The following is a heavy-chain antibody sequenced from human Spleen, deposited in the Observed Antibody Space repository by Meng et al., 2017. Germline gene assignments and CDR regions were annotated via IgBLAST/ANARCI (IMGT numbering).Heavy chain of an antibody. CDR2: IDTNTGNP. D-gene: IGHD2-15*01. CDR1: GYTLTSYA. V-gene: IGHV7-4-1*02. CDR3: ARGLSCSGGSCSAATV. J-gene: IGHJ3*01. Sequence: ASVKVSCKASGYTLTSYAINWLRQAPGQGLEWMGWIDTNTGNPTYAQGFTGRFVFSLDTSVSTAYLQISSLKAEDTAVYYCARGLSCSGGSCSAATVWGQGTMVTVSS.